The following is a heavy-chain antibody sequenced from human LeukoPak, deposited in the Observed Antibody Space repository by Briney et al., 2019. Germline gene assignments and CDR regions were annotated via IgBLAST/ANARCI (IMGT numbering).Heavy chain of an antibody. CDR3: AKFYCDYDGFDY. J-gene: IGHJ4*02. CDR1: GGSISSHY. Sequence: SGTLSLTRTVSGGSISSHYWSWIRQPPGKGLEWIGEIYYSGSTNYNPSLKRRVTISVDTSKNQFSLKLSSVTAADTAVYYCAKFYCDYDGFDYWGQGTLVTVSS. D-gene: IGHD4-17*01. V-gene: IGHV4-59*11. CDR2: IYYSGST.